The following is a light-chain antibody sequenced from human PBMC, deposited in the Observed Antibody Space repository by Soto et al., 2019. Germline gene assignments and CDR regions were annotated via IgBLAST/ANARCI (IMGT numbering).Light chain of an antibody. CDR1: SSDVGAYNY. V-gene: IGLV2-8*01. J-gene: IGLJ3*02. Sequence: ALTQPPSASGSPGQSVTISCTGTSSDVGAYNYVSWYQQHAGKAPKLVIYEVTKRPSGVPDRFSGSKSANTASLTVSGLQAEDEADYYCSSFAPSNTWVFGGGTKVTVL. CDR2: EVT. CDR3: SSFAPSNTWV.